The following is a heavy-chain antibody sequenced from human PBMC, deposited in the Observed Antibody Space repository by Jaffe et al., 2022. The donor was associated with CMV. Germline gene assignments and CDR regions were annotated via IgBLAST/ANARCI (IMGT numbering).Heavy chain of an antibody. CDR1: GFTFNDAW. CDR2: IKSKTDGGTT. V-gene: IGHV3-15*01. CDR3: ATGAPVNYYDSRGYYYGGYFDL. Sequence: EVQLVESGGGLVKPGGSLRLSCAASGFTFNDAWMSWVRQAPGKGLEWVGRIKSKTDGGTTDYAAPVKGRFTISRDDSKNTLYLQMNSLNTEDTAVYYCATGAPVNYYDSRGYYYGGYFDLWGRGTLVTVSS. D-gene: IGHD3-22*01. J-gene: IGHJ2*01.